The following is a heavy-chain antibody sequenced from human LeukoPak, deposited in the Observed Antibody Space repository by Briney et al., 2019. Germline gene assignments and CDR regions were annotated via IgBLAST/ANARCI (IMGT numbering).Heavy chain of an antibody. CDR1: GGSISSGSYY. V-gene: IGHV4-39*07. Sequence: SETLSLTCTVSGGSISSGSYYWGWIRQPPGKGLEWIGSIYYSGSPYYNPSLKSRVTISIDTSKNQFSLKLSSVTAADTAVYYCVRDCVRTTGAAYFDFWGQGTLVTVSS. J-gene: IGHJ5*01. CDR3: VRDCVRTTGAAYFDF. D-gene: IGHD1-1*01. CDR2: IYYSGSP.